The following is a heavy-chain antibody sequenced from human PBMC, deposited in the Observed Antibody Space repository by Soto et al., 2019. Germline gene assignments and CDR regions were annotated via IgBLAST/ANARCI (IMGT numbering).Heavy chain of an antibody. J-gene: IGHJ5*02. V-gene: IGHV4-30-2*01. CDR3: ARDKLEGNWFDP. Sequence: SETLSLPWAVAWGASSGGGYLRNWIRQPPGKGLEWIGYIYHSGSTLYNPSLKSRVTISVDKSKNQFSLKLSSVTAADTAVYYCARDKLEGNWFDPWGQGTLVTVSS. CDR2: IYHSGST. CDR1: WGASSGGGYL.